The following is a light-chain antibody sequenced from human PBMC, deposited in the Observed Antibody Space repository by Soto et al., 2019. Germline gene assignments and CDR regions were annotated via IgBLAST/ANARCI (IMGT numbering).Light chain of an antibody. CDR2: LKSDGSH. J-gene: IGLJ2*01. CDR1: SGHSNYA. V-gene: IGLV4-69*01. Sequence: QPVLTQSPSASASLGASVKLTCTLSSGHSNYAIAWHQQQPEKGPRYLMKLKSDGSHSKGDGIPDRFSGSSSGAERYLTISSLQSEDEADYYCQTWGTGIQVFGGGTQLTVL. CDR3: QTWGTGIQV.